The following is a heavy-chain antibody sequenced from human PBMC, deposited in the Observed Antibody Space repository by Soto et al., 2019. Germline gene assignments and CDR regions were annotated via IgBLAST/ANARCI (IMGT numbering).Heavy chain of an antibody. CDR3: TRHLLAPAAIYYYYYMDV. CDR2: IRSKANSYAT. Sequence: GGSLRLSCAASGFTFSGSAMHWVRQASGKGLEWVGRIRSKANSYATAYAASVKGRFTISRDDSKNTAYLQMNSLKTEDTAVYYCTRHLLAPAAIYYYYYMDVWGKGTTVTVSS. V-gene: IGHV3-73*01. J-gene: IGHJ6*03. CDR1: GFTFSGSA. D-gene: IGHD2-2*01.